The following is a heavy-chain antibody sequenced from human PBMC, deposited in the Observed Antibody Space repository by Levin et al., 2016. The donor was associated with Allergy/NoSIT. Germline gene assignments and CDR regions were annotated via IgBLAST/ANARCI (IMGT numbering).Heavy chain of an antibody. CDR2: ISGSGDTA. Sequence: GGSLRLSCAASGFTFSSYAMNWVRQAPGKGLEWVSAISGSGDTAYHADSVKGRFTISRDNSKNTLYLQMNSLRAEDTAVYYCAKEEYSSFFDCWGQGTLVTVSS. CDR3: AKEEYSSFFDC. V-gene: IGHV3-23*01. D-gene: IGHD6-19*01. J-gene: IGHJ4*02. CDR1: GFTFSSYA.